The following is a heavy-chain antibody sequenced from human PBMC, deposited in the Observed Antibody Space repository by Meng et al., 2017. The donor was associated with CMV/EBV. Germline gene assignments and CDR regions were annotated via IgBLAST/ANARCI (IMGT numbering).Heavy chain of an antibody. CDR3: ARVAAAVKYYFDY. D-gene: IGHD6-13*01. CDR1: GFTFSSYA. J-gene: IGHJ4*02. CDR2: ISSDGSNK. V-gene: IGHV3-30*04. Sequence: GGSLRLSCAGSGFTFSSYAMHWVRQAPGKGLEWVAVISSDGSNKYYADSVKGRFTISRDNSKNTLYLQMNSLRAEDTAVYYCARVAAAVKYYFDYWGQGTLVTVSS.